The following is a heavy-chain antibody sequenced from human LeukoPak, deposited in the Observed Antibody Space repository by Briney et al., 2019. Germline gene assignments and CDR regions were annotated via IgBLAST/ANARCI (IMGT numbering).Heavy chain of an antibody. CDR3: ARGFDSKSTYFDY. D-gene: IGHD5-12*01. V-gene: IGHV4-59*01. CDR2: ISYSGST. CDR1: GXSISSYY. J-gene: IGHJ4*02. Sequence: PSETLSLTCTVSGXSISSYYGNWIRQPPGKGLEWIGYISYSGSTNYNPSLKSRVTISLDTSKNQFSLKLRSVTAADTAVYYCARGFDSKSTYFDYWGQGTLVTVSS.